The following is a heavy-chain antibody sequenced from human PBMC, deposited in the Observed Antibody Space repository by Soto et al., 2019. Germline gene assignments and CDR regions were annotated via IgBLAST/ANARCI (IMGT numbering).Heavy chain of an antibody. Sequence: EVQMVESGGGLVKPGGPLRLSCAVSGFSFSEAWMNWVPQAPGKGLEWVGRIKSKAAGGAIYYAAPVKGRFTISRDVSKDTLYLQINGVKSEDTAVYYCTTDGAFGGVVVAFHLWGLGTLLTVSS. CDR3: TTDGAFGGVVVAFHL. D-gene: IGHD3-10*01. V-gene: IGHV3-15*07. CDR2: IKSKAAGGAI. CDR1: GFSFSEAW. J-gene: IGHJ3*01.